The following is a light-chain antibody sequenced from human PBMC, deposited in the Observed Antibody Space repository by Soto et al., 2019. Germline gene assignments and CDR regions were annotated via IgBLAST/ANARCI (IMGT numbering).Light chain of an antibody. CDR3: QTWDTGIQV. V-gene: IGLV4-69*01. CDR1: SGHDNYA. CDR2: LNSDGSH. J-gene: IGLJ2*01. Sequence: QPVLTQSPSASASLGASVKLTCTLSSGHDNYAIAWHQQQPEKGPRYLMKLNSDGSHNKGDGIPDRFSGSRSGAERYLTISSLQSEDEADYYCQTWDTGIQVFGGGTKLTVL.